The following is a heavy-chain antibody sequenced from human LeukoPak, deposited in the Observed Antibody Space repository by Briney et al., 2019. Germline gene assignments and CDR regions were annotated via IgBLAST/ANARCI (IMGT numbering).Heavy chain of an antibody. Sequence: PGGSLRLSCAASGFTFRSYAMSWVRQPPGKGLEWVSGIDSGGSTYYADSVKGRFTISRDYSKNTLYLQMNSLRAEDTALYYCAKGAVAGTAFFDYWGQGTQVTVS. CDR2: IDSGGST. J-gene: IGHJ4*02. CDR1: GFTFRSYA. V-gene: IGHV3-23*01. D-gene: IGHD6-19*01. CDR3: AKGAVAGTAFFDY.